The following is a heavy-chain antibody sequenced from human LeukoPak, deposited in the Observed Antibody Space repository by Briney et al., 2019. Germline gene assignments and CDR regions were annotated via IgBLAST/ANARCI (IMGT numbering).Heavy chain of an antibody. CDR2: IYYSGST. D-gene: IGHD5-18*01. CDR1: GGSISSYY. CDR3: ARPYSYGPVYYFDY. V-gene: IGHV4-59*08. J-gene: IGHJ4*02. Sequence: PSETLSLTCTVSGGSISSYYWSWIRQPPGKGLEWIGYIYYSGSTNYNPSLKSRVTISVDTSKNQFSLKLSSVTAADTAVYYCARPYSYGPVYYFDYWGQGTLVTVSS.